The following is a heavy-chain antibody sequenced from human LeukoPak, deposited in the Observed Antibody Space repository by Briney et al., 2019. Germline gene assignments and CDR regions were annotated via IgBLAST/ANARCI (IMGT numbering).Heavy chain of an antibody. V-gene: IGHV3-30*18. Sequence: GGSLRLSCAASGFTFSSCGMHWVRQAPGKGLEWVAVISYDGSNKYYADSVKGRFTISRDNSKNTLYLQMNSLRAEDTAVYYCAKDYGGNSALDYWGQGTLVTVSS. J-gene: IGHJ4*02. CDR2: ISYDGSNK. D-gene: IGHD4-23*01. CDR3: AKDYGGNSALDY. CDR1: GFTFSSCG.